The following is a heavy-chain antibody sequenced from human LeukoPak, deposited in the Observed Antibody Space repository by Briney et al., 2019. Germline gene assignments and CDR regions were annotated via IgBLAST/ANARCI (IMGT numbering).Heavy chain of an antibody. CDR3: ARRVAAGPLGY. CDR1: GGSFSGYY. CDR2: INHSGST. D-gene: IGHD6-13*01. V-gene: IGHV4-34*01. J-gene: IGHJ4*02. Sequence: SETLSLTCAVYGGSFSGYYWSWIRQPPGKGLEWIGEINHSGSTNYNPSLKSRVTISVDTSKNQFSLKLSSVTAADTAVYYCARRVAAGPLGYWGQGTLVTVSS.